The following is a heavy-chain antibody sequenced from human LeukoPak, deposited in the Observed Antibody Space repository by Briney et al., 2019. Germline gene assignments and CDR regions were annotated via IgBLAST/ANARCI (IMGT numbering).Heavy chain of an antibody. CDR1: VFNFRFYS. Sequence: VFNFRFYSIPFLPTPPHYALLWASRINSYGSSTSYAASVKGRFTISRDNAKNTLYLQMNSLRAKDTAVYYCARQEYGMDVWGQGTTVTVS. CDR2: INSYGSST. V-gene: IGHV3-74*01. CDR3: ARQEYGMDV. J-gene: IGHJ6*02.